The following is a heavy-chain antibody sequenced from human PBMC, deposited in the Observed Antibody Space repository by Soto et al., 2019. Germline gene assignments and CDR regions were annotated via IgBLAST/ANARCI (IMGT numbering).Heavy chain of an antibody. CDR3: AKVDRYSSGWSSYAPEYYYYSMDV. J-gene: IGHJ6*02. D-gene: IGHD6-19*01. CDR2: ISGSGDDT. Sequence: EVQLVESGGGLVQPGGSLRLSCAASGFTFSIYALSWVRQTPGKGLEWVSAISGSGDDTYYTDSVKGRFNISRDKSKNTLYLQMSSMRDEDTAIYYCAKVDRYSSGWSSYAPEYYYYSMDVWGQGTTVTVSS. V-gene: IGHV3-23*04. CDR1: GFTFSIYA.